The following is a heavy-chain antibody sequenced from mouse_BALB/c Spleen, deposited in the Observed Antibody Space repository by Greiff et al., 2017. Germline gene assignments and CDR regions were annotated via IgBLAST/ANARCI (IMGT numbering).Heavy chain of an antibody. CDR2: ISSGGGST. CDR1: GFAFSSYD. Sequence: EVQLVESGGGLVKPGGSLKLSCAASGFAFSSYDMSWVRQTPEKRLEWVAYISSGGGSTYYPDTVKGRFTISRDNAKNTLYLQMSSLKSEDTAMYYCARQDDYDGFAYWGQGTLVTVSA. D-gene: IGHD2-4*01. V-gene: IGHV5-12-1*01. J-gene: IGHJ3*01. CDR3: ARQDDYDGFAY.